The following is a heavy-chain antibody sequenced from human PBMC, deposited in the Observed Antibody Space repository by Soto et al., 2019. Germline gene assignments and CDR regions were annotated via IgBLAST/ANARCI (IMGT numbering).Heavy chain of an antibody. J-gene: IGHJ4*02. V-gene: IGHV4-4*02. CDR3: ARVTAAHFDF. D-gene: IGHD2-2*01. CDR1: GGSISSSNW. CDR2: IYHSGST. Sequence: SETLSLTCAVSGGSISSSNWWSWVRQPPGKGREWIGEIYHSGSTNYNPSLKSRVTRSVDKSKSQFSLKLSSVTAADTAVYYCARVTAAHFDFWGQGTLVTVSS.